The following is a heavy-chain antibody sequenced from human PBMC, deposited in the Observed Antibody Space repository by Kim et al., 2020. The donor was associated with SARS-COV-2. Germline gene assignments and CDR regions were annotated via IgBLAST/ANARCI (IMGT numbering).Heavy chain of an antibody. CDR3: ARGSVVAVWRTKYYFDY. CDR2: INHSGST. V-gene: IGHV4-34*01. J-gene: IGHJ4*02. CDR1: GGSFSGYY. Sequence: SETLSLTCAVYGGSFSGYYWSWIRQPPGKGLEWIGEINHSGSTNYNPSLKSRVTISVDTSKNQFSLKLSSVTAAATAVYYCARGSVVAVWRTKYYFDYWGQGTLVTVSS. D-gene: IGHD2-15*01.